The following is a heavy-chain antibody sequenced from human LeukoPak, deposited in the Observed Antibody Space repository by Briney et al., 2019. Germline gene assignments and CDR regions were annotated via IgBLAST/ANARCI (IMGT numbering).Heavy chain of an antibody. V-gene: IGHV1-18*01. J-gene: IGHJ3*02. CDR1: GYIFTTYG. D-gene: IGHD1-26*01. Sequence: ASVKVSCKASGYIFTTYGISWVRQAPGQGLEWMGWISGYNDDTNYAQKLQGRVTMTTDTSTNTAYMELRSLTSDDTAVYYCARDHGFSGGSYFDTFDIWGRGTMVTVSS. CDR2: ISGYNDDT. CDR3: ARDHGFSGGSYFDTFDI.